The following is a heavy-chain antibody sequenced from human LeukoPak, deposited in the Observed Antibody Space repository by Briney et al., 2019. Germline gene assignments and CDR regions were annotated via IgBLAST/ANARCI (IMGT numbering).Heavy chain of an antibody. Sequence: ASVKVSCKASGYTFTSYGISWVRQAPGQGLEWMGWISAYNGNTNYAQKLQGRVTMTTDTSTSTAYMELRSLRSDDTAVYYCASTQPYCSSSSCYTLDYWGQGTLVTVSS. CDR2: ISAYNGNT. CDR1: GYTFTSYG. J-gene: IGHJ4*02. V-gene: IGHV1-18*01. D-gene: IGHD2-2*02. CDR3: ASTQPYCSSSSCYTLDY.